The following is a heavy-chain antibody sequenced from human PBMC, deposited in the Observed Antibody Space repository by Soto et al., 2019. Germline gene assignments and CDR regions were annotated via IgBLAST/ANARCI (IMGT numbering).Heavy chain of an antibody. CDR2: IYYSGST. V-gene: IGHV4-31*03. J-gene: IGHJ5*02. D-gene: IGHD3-22*01. CDR1: GGSISSGGYY. CDR3: ARDVFGLISSGYRNWFDP. Sequence: SETLSLTCTVSGGSISSGGYYWSWIRQHPGKGLEWIGYIYYSGSTYYNPSLKSRVTISVDTSKNQFSLKLSSVTAADTAVYYCARDVFGLISSGYRNWFDPWGQGTLVTVSS.